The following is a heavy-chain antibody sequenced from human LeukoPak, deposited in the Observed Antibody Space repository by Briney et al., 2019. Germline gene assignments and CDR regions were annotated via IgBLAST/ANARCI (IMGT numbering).Heavy chain of an antibody. CDR2: INAGNGNT. Sequence: ASVKVSCKASGYTFTSYAMHWVREAPGQRLEWMGWINAGNGNTKYSQNLQGRVTITRDTSASTAYMEVSSLRSEDTAVYHCARDRWGRSILSYWGQGTLVTVSS. CDR3: ARDRWGRSILSY. J-gene: IGHJ4*02. V-gene: IGHV1-3*01. CDR1: GYTFTSYA. D-gene: IGHD3-9*01.